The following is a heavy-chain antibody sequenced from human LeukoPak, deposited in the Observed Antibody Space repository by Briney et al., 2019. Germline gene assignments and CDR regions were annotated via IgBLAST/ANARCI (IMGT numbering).Heavy chain of an antibody. CDR1: GFTFSSHW. V-gene: IGHV3-74*01. D-gene: IGHD2-15*01. J-gene: IGHJ4*02. CDR2: INSDGSST. CDR3: AKEREAYCSGGSCYGSDNLFPADY. Sequence: GGSLRLSCAASGFTFSSHWMHWVRQAPGKGLVWVSRINSDGSSTTYADSVKGRFTMSRDNSKNTLYLQMNSLRAEDTAIYYCAKEREAYCSGGSCYGSDNLFPADYWGQGTLVTVSS.